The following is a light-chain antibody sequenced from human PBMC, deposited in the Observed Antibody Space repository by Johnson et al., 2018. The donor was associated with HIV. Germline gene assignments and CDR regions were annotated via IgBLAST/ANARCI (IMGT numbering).Light chain of an antibody. CDR3: GTWDSSLSAGGV. CDR2: ESN. V-gene: IGLV1-51*02. CDR1: SSNIGKNS. J-gene: IGLJ1*01. Sequence: QSILTQPPSVSAAPGQKVTIPCSGSSSNIGKNSVSWYQQLPGTAPKLLIYESNKRPSGIPDRFSGSKSGTSATLGITGLQTGDEADYYCGTWDSSLSAGGVFGTGTKVTVL.